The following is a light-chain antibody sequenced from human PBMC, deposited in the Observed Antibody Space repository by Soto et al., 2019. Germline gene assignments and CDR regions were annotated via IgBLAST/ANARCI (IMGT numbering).Light chain of an antibody. CDR2: DAS. CDR1: QDISNY. Sequence: DIQMTQSPSSLSASVGDRVTITCQASQDISNYLNWYQQKPGKAPKLLIYDASNLETGVPSSFSGSGSGTDFTFTISSLQPEGIATYYCQQYDNLPPYTFGQGTKLEIK. V-gene: IGKV1-33*01. J-gene: IGKJ2*01. CDR3: QQYDNLPPYT.